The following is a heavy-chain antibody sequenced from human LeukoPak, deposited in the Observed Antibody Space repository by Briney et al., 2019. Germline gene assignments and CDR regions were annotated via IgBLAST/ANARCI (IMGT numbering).Heavy chain of an antibody. CDR3: ARHTNDYGGYGDY. CDR2: IYPGDSDT. Sequence: GESLNISCKGSGYRFTSYSIGWVRQMPGKGLEWMGIIYPGDSDTRYSPSVQGQVTISADKSISAAYLQWSSLKASDTAMYYCARHTNDYGGYGDYWGQGTLVTVSS. D-gene: IGHD4-23*01. CDR1: GYRFTSYS. V-gene: IGHV5-51*01. J-gene: IGHJ4*02.